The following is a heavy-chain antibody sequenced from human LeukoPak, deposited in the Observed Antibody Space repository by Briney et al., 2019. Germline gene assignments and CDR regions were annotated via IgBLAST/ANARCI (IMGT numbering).Heavy chain of an antibody. J-gene: IGHJ4*02. Sequence: SETLSLTCTVSGDSISSSSYYWGWIRQPPGKGLEWIGNIYYSGSTYYNPSLKSRVTISVDTSKNQFSLKLSSVTAADTAVYYCAGLSYGLFDYWGQGTLVTVSS. V-gene: IGHV4-39*07. D-gene: IGHD5-18*01. CDR3: AGLSYGLFDY. CDR1: GDSISSSSYY. CDR2: IYYSGST.